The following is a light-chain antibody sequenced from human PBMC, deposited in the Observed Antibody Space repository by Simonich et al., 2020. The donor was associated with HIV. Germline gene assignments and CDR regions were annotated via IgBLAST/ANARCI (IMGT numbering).Light chain of an antibody. J-gene: IGKJ2*01. CDR2: DAS. V-gene: IGKV3-15*01. CDR1: QSITNN. Sequence: DIVMTQSPATLSVPPGDRATLSCRASQSITNNLAWYQQKPGQAPRLLIYDASTRATGFPARFSGSGSGTEFTLTISDMQSEDLAVYYCQQYDSWPYTFGQGTKVEIK. CDR3: QQYDSWPYT.